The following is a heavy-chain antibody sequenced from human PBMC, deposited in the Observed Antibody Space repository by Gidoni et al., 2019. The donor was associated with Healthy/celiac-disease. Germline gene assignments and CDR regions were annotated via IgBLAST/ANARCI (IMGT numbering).Heavy chain of an antibody. V-gene: IGHV3-21*01. CDR2: ISSSSSYI. Sequence: EVQLVESGGGLVKPGGSLRVSCAASGFTFISYCMNWVRQAPGKGLEWFSFISSSSSYIKYADSVKGRFTIFRDNAKNSLYLRMSSLRAEDTAMYYCARSKGGAHYFDYWGQGTLVTVSS. CDR1: GFTFISYC. D-gene: IGHD1-26*01. CDR3: ARSKGGAHYFDY. J-gene: IGHJ4*02.